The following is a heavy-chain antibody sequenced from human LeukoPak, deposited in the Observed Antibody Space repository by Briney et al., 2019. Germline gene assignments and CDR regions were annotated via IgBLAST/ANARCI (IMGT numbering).Heavy chain of an antibody. CDR1: GGSFSGYY. CDR3: ARGRPYRYSSSWYDY. V-gene: IGHV4-34*01. CDR2: INHSGST. D-gene: IGHD6-13*01. Sequence: PSETLSLTCAVYGGSFSGYYWSWIRQPPGKGLEWIGEINHSGSTNYNPSLKSRVTISVDTSKNQFSLKLSSVTAADTAVYYCARGRPYRYSSSWYDYWGQGTLVTASS. J-gene: IGHJ4*02.